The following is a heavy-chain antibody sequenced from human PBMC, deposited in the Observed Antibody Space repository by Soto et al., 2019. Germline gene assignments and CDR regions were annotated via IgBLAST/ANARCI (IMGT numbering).Heavy chain of an antibody. Sequence: EVQLVESGGGLVKPGGSLRLSCAASGFTFSSYSMNWVRQAPGKGLEWVSSISSSSSYIYYADSVKGRFTISRDNAKNSLYLQMNSLRAEDTAVYYCARSFHWNYFYYYYGMDVWGQGTTVTVSS. CDR2: ISSSSSYI. CDR1: GFTFSSYS. V-gene: IGHV3-21*01. J-gene: IGHJ6*02. CDR3: ARSFHWNYFYYYYGMDV. D-gene: IGHD1-7*01.